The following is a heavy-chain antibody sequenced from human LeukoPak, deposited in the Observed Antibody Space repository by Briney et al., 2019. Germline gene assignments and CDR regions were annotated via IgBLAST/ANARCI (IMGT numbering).Heavy chain of an antibody. D-gene: IGHD3-9*01. CDR2: INHSGST. CDR1: GGSFSGYY. CDR3: ARGFSRAVLRYFDWLGGIRWFDP. J-gene: IGHJ5*02. V-gene: IGHV4-34*01. Sequence: SSETLSLTCAVYGGSFSGYYWSWIRQPPGKGLEWIGEINHSGSTNYNPSLKSRVTISVDTSKNQFSLKLSSVTAADTAVYYCARGFSRAVLRYFDWLGGIRWFDPWGQGTLVTVSS.